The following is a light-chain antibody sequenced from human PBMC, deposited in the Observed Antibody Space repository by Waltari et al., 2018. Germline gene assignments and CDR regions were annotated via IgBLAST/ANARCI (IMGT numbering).Light chain of an antibody. V-gene: IGKV2-30*02. CDR2: RVS. CDR3: MQGTHWPFT. Sequence: DVVMTQSPLSLPVTLGQPASISCSSSQGLVHRDVNTYLNWFHQRPGQAPRRLIYRVSNRDCGVPDRFSGSGSGTDFTLRIGRVEAEDVGVYYCMQGTHWPFTFGQGTRLEIK. J-gene: IGKJ5*01. CDR1: QGLVHRDVNTY.